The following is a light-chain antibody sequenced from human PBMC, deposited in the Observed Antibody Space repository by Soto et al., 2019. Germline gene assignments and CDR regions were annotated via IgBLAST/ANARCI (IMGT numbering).Light chain of an antibody. CDR2: DAS. Sequence: TISLYEKRGDTVCCRASKRVSISLAWYQQKPGQAPRLLIYDASNRATGVPARFSGSVSGTDSTHAVGILSPQYFALYRPLHRGPWSPEITFAQGTRLEIK. V-gene: IGKV3-11*01. CDR1: KRVSIS. CDR3: LHRGPWSPEIT. J-gene: IGKJ5*01.